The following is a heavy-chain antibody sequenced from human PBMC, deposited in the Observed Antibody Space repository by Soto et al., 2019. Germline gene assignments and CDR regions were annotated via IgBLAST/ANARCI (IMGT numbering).Heavy chain of an antibody. D-gene: IGHD3-3*01. CDR2: IYYSGST. Sequence: SETLSLTCTVSGGSISSYYWSWIRQPPGKGLEWIGYIYYSGSTNYNPSLKSRVTISVDTSKNQFSLKLSSVTAADTAVYYCARSRITIFGVGTVDYWGQGTLVTVSS. CDR1: GGSISSYY. V-gene: IGHV4-59*01. J-gene: IGHJ4*02. CDR3: ARSRITIFGVGTVDY.